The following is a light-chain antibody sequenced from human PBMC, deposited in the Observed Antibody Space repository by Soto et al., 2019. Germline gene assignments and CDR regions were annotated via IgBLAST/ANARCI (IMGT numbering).Light chain of an antibody. CDR2: ATS. V-gene: IGKV1-12*02. CDR3: QEAHGFPWT. Sequence: IQLTQSPSSVSASVGDRVTISCRASQDISSWLAWYQQKPGKAPKPLIYATSSLQSGVPSRFSGSRSGTSFTFTIRSLQAEDFATYYCQEAHGFPWTFGQGTRV. CDR1: QDISSW. J-gene: IGKJ1*01.